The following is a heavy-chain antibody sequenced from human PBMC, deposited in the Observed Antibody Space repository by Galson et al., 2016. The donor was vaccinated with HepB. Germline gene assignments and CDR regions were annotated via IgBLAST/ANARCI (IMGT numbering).Heavy chain of an antibody. V-gene: IGHV3-33*01. CDR3: ARQAFTNWNPFDY. CDR2: IWYDGVNT. D-gene: IGHD1-1*01. J-gene: IGHJ4*02. Sequence: SMRLSCAASGFTLSSYGIDWVRQAPGKGLEWVAVIWYDGVNTYYADSVKGRFTISRDNSKNTLYLQMNSLRAEDTAVYYCARQAFTNWNPFDYWGQGALVTVSS. CDR1: GFTLSSYG.